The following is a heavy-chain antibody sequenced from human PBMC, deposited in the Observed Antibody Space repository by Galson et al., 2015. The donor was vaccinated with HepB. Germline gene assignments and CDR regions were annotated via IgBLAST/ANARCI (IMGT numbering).Heavy chain of an antibody. J-gene: IGHJ6*02. Sequence: PALGKPTQTRTLTCTFSGFSLSTGGMCVSWVRQPPGKALEWLARVDWDDGKYYSTSLNTRFTISKDTSTKQVVLTMTNMDPVDTATYYCARDHYGDYDYYYYGMDVWGQGTTVTVS. CDR1: GFSLSTGGMC. V-gene: IGHV2-70*11. CDR2: VDWDDGK. CDR3: ARDHYGDYDYYYYGMDV. D-gene: IGHD4-17*01.